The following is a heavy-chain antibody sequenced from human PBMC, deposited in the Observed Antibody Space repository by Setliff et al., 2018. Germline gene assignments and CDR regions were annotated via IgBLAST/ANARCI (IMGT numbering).Heavy chain of an antibody. J-gene: IGHJ4*02. D-gene: IGHD3-10*01. CDR1: GFTFSSYG. CDR3: VKDMRDKGVISLDY. V-gene: IGHV3-30*02. Sequence: GGSLRLSCAASGFTFSSYGMHWVRQAPGKGLEWVAFIRYDGSNKYYADSVKGRFTISRDNSKNTLYLQMNSLRAEDTAVYYCVKDMRDKGVISLDYWGQGTLVTVSS. CDR2: IRYDGSNK.